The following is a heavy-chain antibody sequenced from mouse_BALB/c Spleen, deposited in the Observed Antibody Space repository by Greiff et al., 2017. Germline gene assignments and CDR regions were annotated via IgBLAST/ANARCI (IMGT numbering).Heavy chain of an antibody. Sequence: DVMLVESGGGLVQPGGSLKLSCAASGFTFSSYTMSWVRQTPEKRLEWVAYISNGGGSTYYPDTVKGRFTISRDNAKNTLYLQMSSLKSEDTAMYYCARRYYDYAMDYWGQGTSVTVSS. J-gene: IGHJ4*01. D-gene: IGHD2-1*01. CDR2: ISNGGGST. CDR3: ARRYYDYAMDY. CDR1: GFTFSSYT. V-gene: IGHV5-12-2*01.